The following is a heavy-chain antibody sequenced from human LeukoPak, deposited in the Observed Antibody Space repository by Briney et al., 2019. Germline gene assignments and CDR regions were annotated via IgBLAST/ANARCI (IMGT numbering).Heavy chain of an antibody. V-gene: IGHV1-69*01. CDR1: GFTFSSYA. D-gene: IGHD5-12*01. Sequence: GGSLRLSCAASGFTFSSYAISWVRQAPGQGLEWMGGIIPIFGTANYAQKFQGRVTITADESTSTAYMELSSLRSEDTAVYYCARDSSGYDYFDYWGQGTLVTVSS. J-gene: IGHJ4*02. CDR3: ARDSSGYDYFDY. CDR2: IIPIFGTA.